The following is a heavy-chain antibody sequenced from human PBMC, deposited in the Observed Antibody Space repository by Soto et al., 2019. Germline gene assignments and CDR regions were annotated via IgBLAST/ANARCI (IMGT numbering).Heavy chain of an antibody. CDR2: ISKSGGGT. Sequence: EVQLLESGGGLVQPGGSLRLSCAASGFTFSNYAMSWVRQAPGKGLEWVSSISKSGGGTYYADFVKGRFTISRDNSKNTLYLQMNSLKAEDTAVYSCAKTSSLFDYWGQGTLVTVSS. CDR1: GFTFSNYA. V-gene: IGHV3-23*01. CDR3: AKTSSLFDY. D-gene: IGHD6-13*01. J-gene: IGHJ4*02.